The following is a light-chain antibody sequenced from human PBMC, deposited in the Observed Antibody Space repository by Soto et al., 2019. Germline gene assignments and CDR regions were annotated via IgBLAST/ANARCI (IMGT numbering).Light chain of an antibody. Sequence: EIVLTQSPGTLSLSPGERATLSCRASQSISSNYVAWYQQKPGQAPRLLIYGAFARAAGIPGRFSGSASGTDFTLTISRLEPEDFAVYVCQHYDASQWTFGQGTKVELK. V-gene: IGKV3-20*01. CDR1: QSISSNY. CDR2: GAF. CDR3: QHYDASQWT. J-gene: IGKJ1*01.